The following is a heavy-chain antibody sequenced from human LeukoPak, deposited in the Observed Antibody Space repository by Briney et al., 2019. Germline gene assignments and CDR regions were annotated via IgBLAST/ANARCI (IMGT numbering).Heavy chain of an antibody. Sequence: GGSLRLSCAVSGFTFSSYGIHWVRQAPGKGLEWVTFISHDGTKSYYADSVKGRFTVSRDNSKNTLYLQMDSLRADDTAVYYCAKDSSTWGNRYFDYWGQGTLVTVSS. V-gene: IGHV3-30*18. D-gene: IGHD2-2*01. CDR1: GFTFSSYG. CDR3: AKDSSTWGNRYFDY. CDR2: ISHDGTKS. J-gene: IGHJ4*02.